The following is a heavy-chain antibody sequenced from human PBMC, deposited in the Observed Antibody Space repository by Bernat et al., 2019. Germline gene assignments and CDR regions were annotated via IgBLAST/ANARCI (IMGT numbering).Heavy chain of an antibody. CDR2: ISYDGSNK. D-gene: IGHD6-19*01. V-gene: IGHV3-30-3*01. CDR3: AREAWAVAGNFDY. CDR1: GFTFSSYA. J-gene: IGHJ4*02. Sequence: QVQLVESGGGVVQPGRSLRLSCAASGFTFSSYAMHWVRQAPGKGLEWVAVISYDGSNKYYADSVKGRFTISRDNSKNTLYLQMNSLRAEDTAVYYCAREAWAVAGNFDYWGQGILVTVSS.